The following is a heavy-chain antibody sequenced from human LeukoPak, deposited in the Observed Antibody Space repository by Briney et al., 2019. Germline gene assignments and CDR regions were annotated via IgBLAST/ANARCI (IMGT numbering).Heavy chain of an antibody. Sequence: ASVKVSCKASGYTFTSYYMHWVRQAPGQGLEWKGIINPSGGSTSYAQKFQGRVTMTRDMSTSTVYMELSSLRSEGTAMYYCATDIGTGTIDTFDIWGQGTTVTVSS. CDR2: INPSGGST. CDR3: ATDIGTGTIDTFDI. J-gene: IGHJ3*02. CDR1: GYTFTSYY. V-gene: IGHV1-46*01. D-gene: IGHD1-7*01.